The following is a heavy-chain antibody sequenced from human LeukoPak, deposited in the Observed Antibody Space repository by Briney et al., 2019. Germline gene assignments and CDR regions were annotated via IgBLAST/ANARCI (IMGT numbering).Heavy chain of an antibody. CDR2: ISGSGGST. D-gene: IGHD3-22*01. J-gene: IGHJ4*02. CDR1: GFTFSSYA. Sequence: PGGSLRLSCAASGFTFSSYAMSWVRQAPGKRLEWVSAISGSGGSTYYADSVKGRFTISRDNAKNTLYLQMNSLRAEDTAVYYCAKLRRRGYYDRSGYSLGHYFDYWGQGTLVTVSS. CDR3: AKLRRRGYYDRSGYSLGHYFDY. V-gene: IGHV3-23*01.